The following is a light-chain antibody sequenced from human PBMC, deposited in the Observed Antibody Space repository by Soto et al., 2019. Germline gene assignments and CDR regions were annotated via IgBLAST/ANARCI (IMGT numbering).Light chain of an antibody. CDR3: QQYGSLPRT. CDR2: GAS. V-gene: IGKV3-20*01. CDR1: QSVSRSY. Sequence: EIVLTQSPGTLSLSPGERATLSCRASQSVSRSYLAWYQQKPGQAPRLLTYGASSRATGIPDRFSGSGSGTGFTLTISRLEPEDFAVYYCQQYGSLPRTFGQGTKVEI. J-gene: IGKJ1*01.